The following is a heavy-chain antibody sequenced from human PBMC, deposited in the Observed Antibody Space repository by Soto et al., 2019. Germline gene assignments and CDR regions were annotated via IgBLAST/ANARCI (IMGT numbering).Heavy chain of an antibody. D-gene: IGHD2-15*01. Sequence: ASVKVSCKASGYTFTSYGISWVRQAPGQELEWMGWISAYNGNTNYAQKLQGRVTMTTDTSTSTAYMELRSLRSDDTAVYYCARYGRRCGGNCDSDYRGQATLVNVSS. CDR3: ARYGRRCGGNCDSDY. CDR2: ISAYNGNT. J-gene: IGHJ4*02. V-gene: IGHV1-18*01. CDR1: GYTFTSYG.